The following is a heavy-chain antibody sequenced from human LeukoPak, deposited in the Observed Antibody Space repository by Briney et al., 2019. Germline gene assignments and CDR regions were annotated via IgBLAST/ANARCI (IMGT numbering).Heavy chain of an antibody. V-gene: IGHV4-39*07. D-gene: IGHD3-16*01. CDR2: IYYSGST. Sequence: SETLSLTCTVSGGSISSSSYYWGWIRQPPGKGLEWIGSIYYSGSTYYNPSLKSRVAISVDTSKNQFSLKLSSVTAADTAVYYCARDRLKAGPKAGGYYYYMDVWGKGTTVTVSS. CDR1: GGSISSSSYY. J-gene: IGHJ6*03. CDR3: ARDRLKAGPKAGGYYYYMDV.